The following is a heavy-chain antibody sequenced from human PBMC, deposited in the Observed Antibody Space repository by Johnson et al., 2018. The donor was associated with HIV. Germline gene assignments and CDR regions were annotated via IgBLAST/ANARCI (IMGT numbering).Heavy chain of an antibody. CDR1: GFTFSDYY. Sequence: VQLVESGGGLVKPGGSLRLSCAVSGFTFSDYYMSWIRQAPGKGLEWVGRIKSKTDGGTTDYAAPVKGRFTISRDDSKNTLYLQMNSLRAEDTAVYYCAKIKGSSDAFDIWGQGTMVTVSS. CDR2: IKSKTDGGTT. V-gene: IGHV3-15*01. J-gene: IGHJ3*02. D-gene: IGHD6-6*01. CDR3: AKIKGSSDAFDI.